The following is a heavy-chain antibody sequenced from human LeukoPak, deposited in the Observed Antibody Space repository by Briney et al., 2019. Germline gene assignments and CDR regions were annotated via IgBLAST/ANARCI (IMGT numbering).Heavy chain of an antibody. J-gene: IGHJ4*02. Sequence: GGSLRLSCAASGFTFSSYETKWVRQAPGKGLEWVSYISSSGSTISYADSVKGRFTISRDNAKNSLFLQMDSLRAEDTAVYYCASSGSYSDYWGQGTLVTVSS. V-gene: IGHV3-48*03. CDR1: GFTFSSYE. D-gene: IGHD1-26*01. CDR3: ASSGSYSDY. CDR2: ISSSGSTI.